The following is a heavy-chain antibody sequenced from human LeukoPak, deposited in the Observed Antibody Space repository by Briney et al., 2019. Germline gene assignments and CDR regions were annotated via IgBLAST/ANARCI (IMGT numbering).Heavy chain of an antibody. CDR2: ISNNGGYT. J-gene: IGHJ4*02. D-gene: IGHD2-15*01. CDR1: GFTFSSSA. Sequence: GGSLRLSCAASGFTFSSSAMSWVRQAPGKGLEWVSAISNNGGYTYYADSVQGRFTISRDISKSTLCLQMNSLRAEDTAVYYCAKQLGYCSDGSCYFPYWGQGTLVTVSS. V-gene: IGHV3-23*01. CDR3: AKQLGYCSDGSCYFPY.